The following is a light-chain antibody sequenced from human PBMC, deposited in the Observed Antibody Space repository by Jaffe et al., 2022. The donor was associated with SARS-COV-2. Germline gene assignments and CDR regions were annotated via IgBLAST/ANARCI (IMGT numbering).Light chain of an antibody. CDR2: SAS. V-gene: IGKV1-5*03. Sequence: DIQMTQSPSTLSASVGDRVTITCRASQSIIYWLAWYQQKPGKAPKLLIYSASRLEGGVPSTFSGSGSGTEFTLTISSLQPDDFATYYCQQYNQYPWTFGQGTKVEIK. J-gene: IGKJ1*01. CDR3: QQYNQYPWT. CDR1: QSIIYW.